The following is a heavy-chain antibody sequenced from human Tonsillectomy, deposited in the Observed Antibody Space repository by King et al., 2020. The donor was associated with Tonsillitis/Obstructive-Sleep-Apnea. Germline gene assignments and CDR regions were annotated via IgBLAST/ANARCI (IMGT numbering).Heavy chain of an antibody. CDR3: ASSLCGGDCNRDY. J-gene: IGHJ4*02. CDR2: IWYDGSNK. Sequence: VQLVESGGGVVQPGRSLRLSCAASGFTFSKYGMNWVRQAPGKGLEWVALIWYDGSNKYYADYVKGRFTISRDNSKNTLYLKMNSLRAEDTALYYCASSLCGGDCNRDYWGQGILVTVSS. V-gene: IGHV3-33*01. D-gene: IGHD2-21*02. CDR1: GFTFSKYG.